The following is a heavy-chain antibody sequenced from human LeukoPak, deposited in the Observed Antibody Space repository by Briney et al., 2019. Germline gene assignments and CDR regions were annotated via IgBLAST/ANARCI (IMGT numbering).Heavy chain of an antibody. Sequence: SETLSLTCAVYGGSFSGYYWSWIRQPPGKGLEWIGEINHSGSTNYNPSLKSRVTISVDTSKNQFSLKLSSVTAADTAVYYCARGGRLRGLTWGQGTLVIVPS. CDR1: GGSFSGYY. D-gene: IGHD5-12*01. CDR2: INHSGST. CDR3: ARGGRLRGLT. V-gene: IGHV4-34*01. J-gene: IGHJ5*02.